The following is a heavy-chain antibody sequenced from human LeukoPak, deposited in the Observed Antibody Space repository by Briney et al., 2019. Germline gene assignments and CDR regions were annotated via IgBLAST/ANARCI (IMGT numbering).Heavy chain of an antibody. Sequence: SETLSLTCTVSGGSISSYYWSWIRQPPGKGLEWIGYIYYSGSTNYNPSLKSRVTISVDTSKNQFSLKLSSVTAADTVVYYCARARYYYGSAEYWGQGTLVTVSS. V-gene: IGHV4-59*01. J-gene: IGHJ4*02. D-gene: IGHD3-10*01. CDR2: IYYSGST. CDR3: ARARYYYGSAEY. CDR1: GGSISSYY.